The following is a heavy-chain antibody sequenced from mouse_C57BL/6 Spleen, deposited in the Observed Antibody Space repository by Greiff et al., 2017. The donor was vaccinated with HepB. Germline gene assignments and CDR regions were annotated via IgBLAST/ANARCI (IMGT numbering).Heavy chain of an antibody. CDR1: GYAFSSSW. CDR3: ARGSSYGRSPFAY. CDR2: IYPGDGDT. V-gene: IGHV1-82*01. J-gene: IGHJ3*01. D-gene: IGHD1-1*01. Sequence: QVQLQQSGPELVKPGASVKISCKASGYAFSSSWMNWVKQRPGKGLEWIGRIYPGDGDTNYNGKFKGKATLTADKSSSTAYMQLSSLTSEDSAVYFCARGSSYGRSPFAYWGQGTLVTVSA.